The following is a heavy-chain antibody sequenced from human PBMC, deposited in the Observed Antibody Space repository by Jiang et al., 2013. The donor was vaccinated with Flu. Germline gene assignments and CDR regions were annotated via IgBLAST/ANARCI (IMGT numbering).Heavy chain of an antibody. CDR2: IYTSGST. CDR3: ARDTPLDTYYYDSSGYFSYYFDY. Sequence: YGSGLVKPSQTLSLTCTVSGGSISSGSYYWSWIRQPAGKGLEWIGRIYTSGSTNYNPSLKSRVTISVDTSKNQFSLKLSSVTAADTAVYYCARDTPLDTYYYDSSGYFSYYFDYWGQGTLVTVSS. D-gene: IGHD3-22*01. V-gene: IGHV4-61*02. CDR1: GGSISSGSYY. J-gene: IGHJ4*02.